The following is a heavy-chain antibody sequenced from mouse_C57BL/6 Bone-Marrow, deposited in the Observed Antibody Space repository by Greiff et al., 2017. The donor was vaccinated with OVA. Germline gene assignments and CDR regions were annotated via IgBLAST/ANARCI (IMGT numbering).Heavy chain of an antibody. Sequence: QVQLQQPGAELVKPGASVKLSCKASGYTFTSSWMHWVQQRPGRGLEWIGRIDPNSGGTKYNEKFKSKATLTVDKPSSTAYMQLSSLTSEDSAVYYCASSYYSNYYFDYWGQGTTLTVSS. J-gene: IGHJ2*01. CDR2: IDPNSGGT. CDR3: ASSYYSNYYFDY. CDR1: GYTFTSSW. D-gene: IGHD2-5*01. V-gene: IGHV1-72*01.